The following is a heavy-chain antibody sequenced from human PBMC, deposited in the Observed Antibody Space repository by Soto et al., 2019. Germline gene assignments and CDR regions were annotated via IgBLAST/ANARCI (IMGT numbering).Heavy chain of an antibody. V-gene: IGHV4-59*01. CDR2: IYYSGST. D-gene: IGHD2-15*01. J-gene: IGHJ5*02. CDR1: GGSISSYY. CDR3: ARVGILRNYCSGGSCLHGWFDP. Sequence: PSETLSLTCTVSGGSISSYYWSWIRQPPGKGLEWIGYIYYSGSTNYNPSPKSRVTISVDTSKNQFSLKLSSVTAADTAVYYCARVGILRNYCSGGSCLHGWFDPWGQGTLVTVSS.